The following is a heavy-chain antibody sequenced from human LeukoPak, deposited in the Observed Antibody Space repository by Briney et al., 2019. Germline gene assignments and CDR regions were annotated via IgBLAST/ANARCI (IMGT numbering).Heavy chain of an antibody. CDR3: AREGYDILTGYYIDY. CDR2: MNPNSLNT. J-gene: IGHJ4*02. D-gene: IGHD3-9*01. Sequence: ASVKVSCKASGYAFTSYDINWVRQATGQGLEWMGWMNPNSLNTGYAQKFQGRVTLTRDMSTSTDYLELSSLRSEDTAVYYCAREGYDILTGYYIDYWGQGTLVTVSS. V-gene: IGHV1-8*02. CDR1: GYAFTSYD.